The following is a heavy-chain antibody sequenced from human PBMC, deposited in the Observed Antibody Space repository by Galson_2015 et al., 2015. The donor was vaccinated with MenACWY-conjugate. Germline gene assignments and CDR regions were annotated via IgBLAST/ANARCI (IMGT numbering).Heavy chain of an antibody. J-gene: IGHJ3*01. CDR1: GVTFRGFG. D-gene: IGHD2-2*01. CDR2: IQYDGGYE. CDR3: ATEGTSIVFLDFDA. Sequence: SLRLSCAASGVTFRGFGMHWVRQAPGKGLEWVAVIQYDGGYEPYVDSVKGRFSVSRDNSKSTLYLEMNNLRAEDTAIYYCATEGTSIVFLDFDAWGQGTTVIVSS. V-gene: IGHV3-30*02.